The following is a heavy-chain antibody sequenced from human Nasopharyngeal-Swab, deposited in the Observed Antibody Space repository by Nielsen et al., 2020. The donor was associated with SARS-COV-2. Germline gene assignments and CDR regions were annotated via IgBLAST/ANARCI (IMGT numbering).Heavy chain of an antibody. D-gene: IGHD4-17*01. Sequence: GLSLQISCAASGFTFSSFGMHWVRQAPGKGLEWVAFIAHDASNEYYGDSVKGRFSISRDSSKNTLYLQMDSLRGEDTAVYYCARDAPAHYGAFYWGRGTLVTVSS. CDR3: ARDAPAHYGAFY. CDR1: GFTFSSFG. CDR2: IAHDASNE. J-gene: IGHJ4*02. V-gene: IGHV3-30*03.